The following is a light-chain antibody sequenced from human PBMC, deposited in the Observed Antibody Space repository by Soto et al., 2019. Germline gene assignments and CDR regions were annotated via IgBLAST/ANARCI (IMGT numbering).Light chain of an antibody. CDR1: SSNIGAGYD. J-gene: IGLJ2*01. V-gene: IGLV1-40*01. CDR2: GNS. CDR3: QSYDSSLSGYVV. Sequence: QSVLTQPPSVSGAPGQRVTISCTGSSSNIGAGYDVHWYQQLPRTAPKLLIYGNSNRPSGVPDRFSGSKSGTSASLATTGLQAEDEADYYCQSYDSSLSGYVVFGGGTKLTVL.